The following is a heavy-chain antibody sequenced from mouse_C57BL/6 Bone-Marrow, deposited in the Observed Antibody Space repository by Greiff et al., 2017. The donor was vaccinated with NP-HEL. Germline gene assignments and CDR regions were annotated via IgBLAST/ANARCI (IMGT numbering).Heavy chain of an antibody. J-gene: IGHJ1*03. Sequence: EVQGVESGGGLVQSGRSLRLSCATSGFTFSDFYMEWVRQAPGKGLEWIAASRNKANDYTTEYSASVKGRFIVSRDTSQSILYLQMNALRAEDTAIYYCARDGGTVRYFDVWGTGTTVTVSS. CDR3: ARDGGTVRYFDV. CDR1: GFTFSDFY. CDR2: SRNKANDYTT. D-gene: IGHD2-14*01. V-gene: IGHV7-1*01.